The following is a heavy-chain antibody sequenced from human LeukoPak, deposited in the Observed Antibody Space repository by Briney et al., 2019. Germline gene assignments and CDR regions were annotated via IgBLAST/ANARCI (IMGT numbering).Heavy chain of an antibody. J-gene: IGHJ4*02. V-gene: IGHV3-23*01. CDR1: GFTFSSYA. D-gene: IGHD1-7*01. CDR2: ISGSGGST. CDR3: ATQWELELLFDY. Sequence: GGSLRLSCAASGFTFSSYAMSWVRQAPGKGLEWVSAISGSGGSTYYADSVKGRFAISRDNSKNTLYLQMNSLRAEDTAVYYCATQWELELLFDYWGQGTLVTVSS.